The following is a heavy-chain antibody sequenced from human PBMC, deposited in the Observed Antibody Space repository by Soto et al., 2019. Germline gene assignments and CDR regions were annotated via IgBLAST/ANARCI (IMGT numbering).Heavy chain of an antibody. CDR3: VKGNQLLRYYFEF. J-gene: IGHJ4*02. Sequence: GGSLRLSCSVSGFTFSNYAMHWVRQAPGEGLGYVSGITSDGDSTYHADSVKGRFTISRDNSKNTLYLQMSSLRLEDTAIYYCVKGNQLLRYYFEFWGQGTLVTVSS. CDR1: GFTFSNYA. CDR2: ITSDGDST. V-gene: IGHV3-64D*06. D-gene: IGHD2-15*01.